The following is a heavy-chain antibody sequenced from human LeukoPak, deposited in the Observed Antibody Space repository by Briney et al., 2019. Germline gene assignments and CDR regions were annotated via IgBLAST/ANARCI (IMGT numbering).Heavy chain of an antibody. V-gene: IGHV1-69*13. J-gene: IGHJ6*02. Sequence: SVKVSCKASGYTFTSYYMHWVRQAPGQGLEWMGGIIPIFGTANYAQKFQGRVTITADESTSTAYMELSSLRSEDTAVYYCARAYYYGSGSYYGMDVWGQGTTVTVSS. CDR1: GYTFTSYY. CDR3: ARAYYYGSGSYYGMDV. D-gene: IGHD3-10*01. CDR2: IIPIFGTA.